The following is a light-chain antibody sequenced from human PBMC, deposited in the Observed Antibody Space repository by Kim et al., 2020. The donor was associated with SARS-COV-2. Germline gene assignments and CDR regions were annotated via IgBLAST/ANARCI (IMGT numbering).Light chain of an antibody. CDR3: QQFGTAERT. CDR1: QSLSTSL. J-gene: IGKJ1*01. Sequence: SPGDRDTLSCRASQSLSTSLLAYYQQKPGQAPRLLIYGASSRATGIPDRFGGSWARTDFTLTISILEPEDFAVYYSQQFGTAERTFGQGTKVDIK. V-gene: IGKV3-20*01. CDR2: GAS.